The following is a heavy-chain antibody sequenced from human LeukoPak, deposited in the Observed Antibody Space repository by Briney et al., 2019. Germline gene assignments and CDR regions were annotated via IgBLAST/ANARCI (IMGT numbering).Heavy chain of an antibody. J-gene: IGHJ4*03. Sequence: SQTLSLTCAISGDSVSSNSVAWNWIRQSPSRGLEWLGRTYYRSKWYNDYVVSVKSRISINADTSKNQFSLQLNSVTPEDTAVYYCVRDSGWNFDYWGKGTTVTISS. V-gene: IGHV6-1*01. D-gene: IGHD6-19*01. CDR1: GDSVSSNSVA. CDR2: TYYRSKWYN. CDR3: VRDSGWNFDY.